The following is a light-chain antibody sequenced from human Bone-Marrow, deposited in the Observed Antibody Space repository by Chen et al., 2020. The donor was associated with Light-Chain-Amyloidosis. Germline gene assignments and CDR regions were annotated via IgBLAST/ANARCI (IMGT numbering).Light chain of an antibody. Sequence: DIVFTRSLATVCLSPGERATLSCGASQSVSSSYLAWYQHKPGLTPRHLFYDASSRATGIPDRFSGSGSGTDFTLTISRREPEDVAVYYCQQYGSSPPYTFGQGTKLEIK. CDR3: QQYGSSPPYT. CDR2: DAS. J-gene: IGKJ2*01. V-gene: IGKV3D-20*01. CDR1: QSVSSSY.